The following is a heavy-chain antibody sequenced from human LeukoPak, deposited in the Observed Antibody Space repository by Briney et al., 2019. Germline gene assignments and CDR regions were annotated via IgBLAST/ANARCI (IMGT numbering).Heavy chain of an antibody. D-gene: IGHD6-25*01. Sequence: PGGSLRLSCAASGFTFSSYAMSWVRQAPGKGLEWVSAISGSGGSTYYADSVKGRFTISRDNSKNTLYLQMSSLRAEDTAVYYCARGVIAAPYYFDYWGQGTLVTVSS. J-gene: IGHJ4*02. V-gene: IGHV3-23*01. CDR2: ISGSGGST. CDR1: GFTFSSYA. CDR3: ARGVIAAPYYFDY.